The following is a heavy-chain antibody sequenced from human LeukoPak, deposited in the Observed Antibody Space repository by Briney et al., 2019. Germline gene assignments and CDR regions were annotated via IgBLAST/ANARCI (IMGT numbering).Heavy chain of an antibody. Sequence: GGSLRLSCAASGFTFSSYAMHWVRQAPGKGLEWVAVISYDGSNKYYADSVKGRFTISRDNSKNTLYLQMNSLRAEDTAVYYCARDLVAGTGILDYWGQGTLVTVSS. J-gene: IGHJ4*02. CDR1: GFTFSSYA. D-gene: IGHD6-19*01. V-gene: IGHV3-30*04. CDR2: ISYDGSNK. CDR3: ARDLVAGTGILDY.